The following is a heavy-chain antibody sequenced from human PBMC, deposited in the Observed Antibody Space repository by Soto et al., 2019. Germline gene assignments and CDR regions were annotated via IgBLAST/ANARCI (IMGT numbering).Heavy chain of an antibody. CDR3: ARDKSGWRQGGPLDYYYYGMDV. CDR2: ISAYNGNT. CDR1: GYTFTGYG. Sequence: ASVKVSCKASGYTFTGYGISWVRQAPGQGLEWMGWISAYNGNTNYAQKLQGRVTMTTDTSTSTAYMELRSLRSDDTAVYYCARDKSGWRQGGPLDYYYYGMDVWGQGTTVTVSS. D-gene: IGHD6-19*01. J-gene: IGHJ6*02. V-gene: IGHV1-18*01.